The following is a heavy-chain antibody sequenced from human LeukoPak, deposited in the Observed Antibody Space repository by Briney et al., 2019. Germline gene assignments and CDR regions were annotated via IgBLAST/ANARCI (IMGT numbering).Heavy chain of an antibody. CDR3: AKDRGADYDIVTGYSYHGMDV. CDR1: GFTFSSYV. V-gene: IGHV3-23*01. Sequence: TEGSLRLSWAASGFTFSSYVMSWARQAPGEGLEWVSFITGRGGSTYYADSVKGRFTISRDNSKNTLYLQMNTLRAEDTAVYYCAKDRGADYDIVTGYSYHGMDVWGQGTTVNVSS. J-gene: IGHJ6*02. D-gene: IGHD3-9*01. CDR2: ITGRGGST.